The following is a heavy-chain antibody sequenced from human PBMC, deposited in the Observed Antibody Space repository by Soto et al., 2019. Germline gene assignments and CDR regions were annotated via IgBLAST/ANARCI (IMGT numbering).Heavy chain of an antibody. D-gene: IGHD2-8*01. CDR3: AKDKANGHEGYYYYKDV. CDR1: GFTFSSYG. CDR2: ISYDGSNK. J-gene: IGHJ6*03. Sequence: GGSLRLSCAASGFTFSSYGMHWVRQAPGKGLEWVAVISYDGSNKYYADPVKGRFTISRDNSKNTLYLQMNSLRAEDTAVYYCAKDKANGHEGYYYYKDVWGKGTTVTVSS. V-gene: IGHV3-30*18.